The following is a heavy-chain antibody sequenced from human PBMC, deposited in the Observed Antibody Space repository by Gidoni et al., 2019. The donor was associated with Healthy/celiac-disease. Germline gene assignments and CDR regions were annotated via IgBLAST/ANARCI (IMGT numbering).Heavy chain of an antibody. J-gene: IGHJ4*02. CDR2: ISSSSSYI. CDR3: ARETLTMIVGATPYYFDY. V-gene: IGHV3-21*01. Sequence: EVQLVESGGGLVKPGGSLRLSCAASGFTFRSYSLNWVRQAPGKGLEWVSSISSSSSYIYYADSVKGRFTISRDNAKNSLYLQMNSLRAEDTAVYYCARETLTMIVGATPYYFDYWGQGTLVTVSS. CDR1: GFTFRSYS. D-gene: IGHD1-26*01.